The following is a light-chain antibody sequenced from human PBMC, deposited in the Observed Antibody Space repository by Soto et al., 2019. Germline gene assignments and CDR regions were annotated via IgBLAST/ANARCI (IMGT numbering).Light chain of an antibody. J-gene: IGLJ3*02. CDR2: EGN. Sequence: QSVLTQPASVSGSHGQSITISCTGTSSDVGSYNLVSWYQQHPGKAPKLMIYEGNKRPSGVSDRFFGSKSGITASLTISGLQAEDEADYYCCSYAGSSTWVFGGGTKLTVL. CDR3: CSYAGSSTWV. V-gene: IGLV2-23*01. CDR1: SSDVGSYNL.